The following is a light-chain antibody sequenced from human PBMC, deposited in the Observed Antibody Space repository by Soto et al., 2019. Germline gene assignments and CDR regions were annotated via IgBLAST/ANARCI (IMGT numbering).Light chain of an antibody. V-gene: IGKV1-5*01. J-gene: IGKJ1*01. CDR3: QEYNSYSLT. Sequence: DIPMTQSPPTLSASVGERVTITCRASQSISSWLAWFQQKPVKAPKLLIYDSSNLHSGVPSRFGGSGSGTEFTLTISSLQPDDFAAYYCQEYNSYSLTFGQGTKVEIK. CDR1: QSISSW. CDR2: DSS.